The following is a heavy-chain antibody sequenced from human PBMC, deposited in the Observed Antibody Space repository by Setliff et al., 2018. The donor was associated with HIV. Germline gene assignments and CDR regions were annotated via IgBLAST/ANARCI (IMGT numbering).Heavy chain of an antibody. Sequence: SETLSLTCTVAGDSISGYYWSWIRRPPGQGLEWIGYIYSSGTTNYNPSLRSRLTISLDTSEKQFSLKLTSVTAADTAIYYCARGRGFSSGSYTFDYWGQGTLVTVSS. CDR2: IYSSGTT. V-gene: IGHV4-59*01. CDR1: GDSISGYY. J-gene: IGHJ4*02. D-gene: IGHD6-19*01. CDR3: ARGRGFSSGSYTFDY.